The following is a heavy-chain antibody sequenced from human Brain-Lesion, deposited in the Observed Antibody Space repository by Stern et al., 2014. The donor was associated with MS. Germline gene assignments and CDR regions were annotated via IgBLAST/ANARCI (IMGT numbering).Heavy chain of an antibody. CDR2: FDPEDGET. Sequence: QVQLVQSGAEVKKPGASVKVSCKVSGYTLTELSMHWVRQAPRKGLEWMGGFDPEDGETIYALKFQRRVPMTEDTSTVTAFMELSSLRSEDTAVYYCSTLSPGAGGNYYRHFDYWGQGTLVTVSS. CDR1: GYTLTELS. CDR3: STLSPGAGGNYYRHFDY. J-gene: IGHJ4*02. D-gene: IGHD1-26*01. V-gene: IGHV1-24*01.